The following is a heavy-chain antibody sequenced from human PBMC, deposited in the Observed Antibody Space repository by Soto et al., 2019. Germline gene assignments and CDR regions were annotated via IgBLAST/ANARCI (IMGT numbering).Heavy chain of an antibody. CDR1: GFTFSSYA. CDR2: ISGSGGST. J-gene: IGHJ3*02. Sequence: PGGSLRLSCAASGFTFSSYAMSWVRQAPGKGLEWVSAISGSGGSTYYADSVKGRFTISRDNSKNTLYLQMNSLRAEDTAVYYCAKDRLQWLEPIDAFDIWGQGTMVTVS. CDR3: AKDRLQWLEPIDAFDI. D-gene: IGHD6-19*01. V-gene: IGHV3-23*01.